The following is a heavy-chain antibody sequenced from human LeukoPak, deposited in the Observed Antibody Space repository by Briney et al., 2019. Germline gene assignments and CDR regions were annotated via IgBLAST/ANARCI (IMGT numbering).Heavy chain of an antibody. CDR3: AREVYDSSGYHFDY. CDR2: IGTAGDT. J-gene: IGHJ4*02. Sequence: PGGSLRLSCAASGFTFSSYDMHWVRQATGKGLEWVSAIGTAGDTYYPGSVKGRFTISRENAKNSLYLQMNSLRAGDTAVYYCAREVYDSSGYHFDYWGQGTLVTVSS. V-gene: IGHV3-13*01. CDR1: GFTFSSYD. D-gene: IGHD3-22*01.